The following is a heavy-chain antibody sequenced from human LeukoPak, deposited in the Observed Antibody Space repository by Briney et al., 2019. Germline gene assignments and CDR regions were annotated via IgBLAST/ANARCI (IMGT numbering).Heavy chain of an antibody. CDR3: ARGGVDYYGSGTYYLMYYFDY. J-gene: IGHJ4*02. V-gene: IGHV3-23*01. CDR1: GFTFDDYG. Sequence: RAGGSLRLSCAASGFTFDDYGMSWVRQAPGKGLEWVSGISGSGGATYYADSVKGRFTISRDEPHNTLYLQMNSLRAEDTAVYFCARGGVDYYGSGTYYLMYYFDYWGQGALVTVSS. D-gene: IGHD3-10*01. CDR2: ISGSGGAT.